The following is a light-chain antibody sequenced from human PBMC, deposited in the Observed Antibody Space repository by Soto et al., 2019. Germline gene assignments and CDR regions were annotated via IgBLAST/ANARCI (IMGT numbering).Light chain of an antibody. CDR2: AAS. CDR1: QSIRND. V-gene: IGKV1-6*01. Sequence: ATQMTQSQSSLCASVGVRVTITSRASQSIRNDLGLYQQKPGKAPKLLIYAASTLQSGVPSRFSGSGSGTDFTLTISSLQPEDFATYYCLQDYNYPRTFGQGTKLDIK. J-gene: IGKJ1*01. CDR3: LQDYNYPRT.